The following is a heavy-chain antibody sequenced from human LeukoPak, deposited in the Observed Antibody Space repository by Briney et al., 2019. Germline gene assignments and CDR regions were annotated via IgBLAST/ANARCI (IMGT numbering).Heavy chain of an antibody. J-gene: IGHJ5*02. CDR1: GFTFDDYA. CDR2: ISGDGGST. D-gene: IGHD3-22*01. Sequence: PGGSLRLSCAASGFTFDDYAMHWVRQAPGEGLEWGSLISGDGGSTYYADSVKGRFTISRDNSKNSLYLQMNSLRTEDTALYYCAKGSHYYDSRGSWFDPWGQGTLVTVSS. CDR3: AKGSHYYDSRGSWFDP. V-gene: IGHV3-43*02.